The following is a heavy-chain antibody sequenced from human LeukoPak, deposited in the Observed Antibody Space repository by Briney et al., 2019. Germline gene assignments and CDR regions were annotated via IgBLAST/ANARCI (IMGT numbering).Heavy chain of an antibody. CDR2: ISYDGSNK. CDR3: AKESSAPADYNFDY. D-gene: IGHD2-2*01. Sequence: GGSLRLSCAASGFTFSSYGMHWVRQAPGKGLEWVAVISYDGSNKYYADSVKGRFTISRDNSKNTLYLQMNSLRAEDTAVYYCAKESSAPADYNFDYWGQGTLVTVSS. V-gene: IGHV3-30*18. J-gene: IGHJ4*02. CDR1: GFTFSSYG.